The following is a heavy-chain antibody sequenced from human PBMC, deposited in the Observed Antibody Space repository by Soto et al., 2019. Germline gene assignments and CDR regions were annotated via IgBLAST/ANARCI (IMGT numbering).Heavy chain of an antibody. CDR3: ARNIVPRSAYYGMDV. J-gene: IGHJ6*02. CDR2: ISYDGSNK. V-gene: IGHV3-30-3*01. Sequence: QVQLVESGGGVVQPGRSLRLSCAASGFTFSSYAMHWVRQAPGKGLEWVAVISYDGSNKYYADSVKGRFTISRDNSKNTLYLQMNSLRAEDTAVYYCARNIVPRSAYYGMDVWGQGTTVTVSS. CDR1: GFTFSSYA. D-gene: IGHD2-2*01.